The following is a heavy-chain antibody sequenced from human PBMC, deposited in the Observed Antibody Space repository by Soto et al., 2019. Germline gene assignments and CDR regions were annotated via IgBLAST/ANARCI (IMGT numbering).Heavy chain of an antibody. J-gene: IGHJ4*02. D-gene: IGHD3-22*01. CDR2: IWYDGSNK. V-gene: IGHV3-33*01. CDR1: GFTFSIYG. CDR3: ASGYYDSSGYYYDDYFDY. Sequence: PGGSLGLSCAASGFTFSIYGMHWFRQAPGKGLEWVAVIWYDGSNKYYADSVKGRFTISRDNSKNTLYLQMNSLRAEDTAVYYCASGYYDSSGYYYDDYFDYWGQGTLVTVSS.